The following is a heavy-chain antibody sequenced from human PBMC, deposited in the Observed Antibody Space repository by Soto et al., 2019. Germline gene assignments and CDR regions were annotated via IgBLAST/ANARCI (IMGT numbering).Heavy chain of an antibody. Sequence: QERLVQAGAEVRKPGSSVKVSCKVTGGTSTRYALNWVRQAPGQGLEWMGVIVPMFGTSKYAQKFQGRVTITADTSTNIAYIELRSLRSEDTAGYDCNRGSDYDFWSGYLWGQGTLVSVSS. D-gene: IGHD3-3*01. J-gene: IGHJ4*02. CDR2: IVPMFGTS. V-gene: IGHV1-69*06. CDR3: NRGSDYDFWSGYL. CDR1: GGTSTRYA.